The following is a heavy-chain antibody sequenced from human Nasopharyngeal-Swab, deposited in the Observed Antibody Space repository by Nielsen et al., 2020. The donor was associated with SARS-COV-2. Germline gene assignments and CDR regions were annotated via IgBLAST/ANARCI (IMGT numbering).Heavy chain of an antibody. CDR2: ISWNSGSI. V-gene: IGHV3-9*01. Sequence: GGSLRVSCAASGVSFDDYATHWVRQAPGKGLEWVSDISWNSGSIDYADSVKGRFTISRDNAMNSLYLQMNSLRAEDTALYCCSKLAYFDLWGRGTLVTVSS. CDR3: SKLAYFDL. CDR1: GVSFDDYA. J-gene: IGHJ2*01.